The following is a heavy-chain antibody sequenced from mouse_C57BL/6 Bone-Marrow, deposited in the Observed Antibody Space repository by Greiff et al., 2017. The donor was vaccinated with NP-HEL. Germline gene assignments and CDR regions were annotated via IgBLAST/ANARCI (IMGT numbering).Heavy chain of an antibody. Sequence: QVQLQQSGAELARPGASVKLSCKASGYTFTSYGISGVKQRTGQGLEWIGEIYPRSGNTYYNEKFKGKATLTADKSSSTAYMEIRSLTSEDTAVYFCASKEIIYYGKRPSYFDYWGQGTTLTVSA. CDR3: ASKEIIYYGKRPSYFDY. CDR1: GYTFTSYG. J-gene: IGHJ2*01. CDR2: IYPRSGNT. V-gene: IGHV1-81*01. D-gene: IGHD2-1*01.